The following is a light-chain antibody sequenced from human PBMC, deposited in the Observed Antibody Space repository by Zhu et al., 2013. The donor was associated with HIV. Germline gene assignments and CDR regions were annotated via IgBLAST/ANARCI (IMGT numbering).Light chain of an antibody. Sequence: SYELTQPPSVSVAPGQTARITCGGNNIESRRVHWYQQKPGQAPVLVIYEDNKRPSGVPDRFSGSKSGSTASLTVSGLQAEDEADYYCSSYGGSSNLVVFGGGTKLTVL. CDR1: NIESRR. V-gene: IGLV3-21*01. J-gene: IGLJ2*01. CDR3: SSYGGSSNLVV. CDR2: EDN.